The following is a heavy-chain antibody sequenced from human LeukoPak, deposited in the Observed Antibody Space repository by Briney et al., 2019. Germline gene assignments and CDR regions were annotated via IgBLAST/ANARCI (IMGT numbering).Heavy chain of an antibody. Sequence: ASVKVSCKASGHTFTSYYMHWVRQAPGQGLEWMGIINPSGGSTSYAQKFQGRVTMTRDSSTSTVYMELSSLRSDDTAVYYCARAVLVGATTAGDYWGQGTLVTVSS. V-gene: IGHV1-46*01. J-gene: IGHJ4*02. CDR1: GHTFTSYY. CDR2: INPSGGST. D-gene: IGHD1-26*01. CDR3: ARAVLVGATTAGDY.